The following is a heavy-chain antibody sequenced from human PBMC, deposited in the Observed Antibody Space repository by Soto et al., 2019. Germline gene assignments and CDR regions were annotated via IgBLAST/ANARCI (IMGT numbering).Heavy chain of an antibody. CDR2: ISYDGSNK. Sequence: QVQLVESGGGVVQPGRSLRLSCAASGFTFSSYGMHWVRQAPGKGLEWVAVISYDGSNKYYADSVKGRFTISRDNSKNPLYLQMNSLRAEDTAVYYCAKGYCRGGSCYSAGLNYWGQGTLVTVSS. D-gene: IGHD2-15*01. CDR3: AKGYCRGGSCYSAGLNY. J-gene: IGHJ4*02. V-gene: IGHV3-30*18. CDR1: GFTFSSYG.